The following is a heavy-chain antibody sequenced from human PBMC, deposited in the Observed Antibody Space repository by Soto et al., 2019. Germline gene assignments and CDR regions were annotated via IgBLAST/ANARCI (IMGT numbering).Heavy chain of an antibody. V-gene: IGHV3-74*01. D-gene: IGHD6-19*01. Sequence: EVQLVESGGGLVEPGGSLRLSCAASGFTFSSYWMHWVRQAPGKGLVWVARINSAGSSTNYADSVKGRLTISRDNAKNTVYLQMNSLREEDTALYYCARGASSGWTHSCDYWGQGSLVTVSS. CDR3: ARGASSGWTHSCDY. CDR2: INSAGSST. J-gene: IGHJ4*02. CDR1: GFTFSSYW.